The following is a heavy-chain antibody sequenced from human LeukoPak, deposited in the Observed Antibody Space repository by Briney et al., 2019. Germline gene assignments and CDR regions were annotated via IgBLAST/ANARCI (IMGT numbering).Heavy chain of an antibody. V-gene: IGHV3-30-3*01. Sequence: GGSLRLSCAASGFTFSSYAMHWVRQAPGKGLEWVAVISYDGSNKYYADSVKGRFTISRDNSKNTLYLQMNSLRAEDTAVYYCARGYSYGSEYDYWGQGTLVTVSS. CDR1: GFTFSSYA. D-gene: IGHD5-18*01. CDR2: ISYDGSNK. J-gene: IGHJ4*02. CDR3: ARGYSYGSEYDY.